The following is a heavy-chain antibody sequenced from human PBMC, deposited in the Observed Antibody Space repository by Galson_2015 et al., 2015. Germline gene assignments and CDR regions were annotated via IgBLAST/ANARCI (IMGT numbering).Heavy chain of an antibody. V-gene: IGHV3-73*01. Sequence: SLRLSCAASGLTFSGSNMHWVRQASGKGLEWVGRIKSKAGSYATTYAASVKGRFTISRDDSKNTAYLQMNSLKTEDTAVYYCARDVGTYSSGPDFWGQGTLVTVSS. D-gene: IGHD6-19*01. CDR2: IKSKAGSYAT. CDR1: GLTFSGSN. J-gene: IGHJ4*02. CDR3: ARDVGTYSSGPDF.